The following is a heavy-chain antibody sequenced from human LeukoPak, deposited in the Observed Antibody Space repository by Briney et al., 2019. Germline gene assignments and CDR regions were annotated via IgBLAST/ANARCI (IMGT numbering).Heavy chain of an antibody. Sequence: GASVKVSCKASGYTFTSYDINWVRQATGQGLEWMGWINAGNGNTKYSQKFQGRVTITRDTSASTAYMELSSLRSEDTAVYYCARDPGHSLFTMVRGVISWFDPWGQGTLVTVSS. D-gene: IGHD3-10*01. V-gene: IGHV1-3*01. CDR2: INAGNGNT. CDR3: ARDPGHSLFTMVRGVISWFDP. J-gene: IGHJ5*02. CDR1: GYTFTSYD.